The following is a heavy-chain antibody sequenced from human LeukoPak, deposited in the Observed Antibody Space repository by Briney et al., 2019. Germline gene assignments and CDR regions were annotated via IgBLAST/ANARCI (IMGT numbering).Heavy chain of an antibody. J-gene: IGHJ4*02. V-gene: IGHV3-48*01. CDR2: ISSSSSTI. D-gene: IGHD2-15*01. Sequence: GRSLRLSCAASGFTFSSYSMNWVRQAPGKGLEWVSCISSSSSTIYYADSVKGRFTISRDNSKNTLYLQMNSLRAEDTAVYYCAKGTKLAVAANNYFDYWGQGTLLTVSS. CDR3: AKGTKLAVAANNYFDY. CDR1: GFTFSSYS.